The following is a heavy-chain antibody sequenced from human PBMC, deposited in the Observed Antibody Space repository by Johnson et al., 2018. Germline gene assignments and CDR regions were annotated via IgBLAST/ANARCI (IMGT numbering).Heavy chain of an antibody. V-gene: IGHV3-48*01. J-gene: IGHJ6*04. CDR2: ISSNSSTI. CDR3: ARDGSGWTHNAFDI. CDR1: GFTFRSYT. D-gene: IGHD6-19*01. Sequence: EVQLVETGGGLVQPGGSLRLSCAASGFTFRSYTMNWVRQAPGKGLEWISYISSNSSTIYYAASVKGRLTISRDNAKNSLYLHMNSLRAEDTAVYYCARDGSGWTHNAFDIWGKGTTVTVSS.